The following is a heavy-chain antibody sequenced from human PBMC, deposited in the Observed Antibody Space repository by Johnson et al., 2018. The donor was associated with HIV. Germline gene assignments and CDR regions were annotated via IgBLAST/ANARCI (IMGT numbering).Heavy chain of an antibody. V-gene: IGHV3-11*04. D-gene: IGHD4-17*01. CDR2: ITSTGITV. CDR1: GFTFSDAW. Sequence: QVQLVESGGGVVQPGRSLRLSCAVSGFTFSDAWMSWVRQAPGKGLEWVSYITSTGITVYYAASVKGRFTISRDNSKNTLYLQMNSLRAEDTAVYYCAKTRTTVTTIDAFDIWGQGTMVTVSS. CDR3: AKTRTTVTTIDAFDI. J-gene: IGHJ3*02.